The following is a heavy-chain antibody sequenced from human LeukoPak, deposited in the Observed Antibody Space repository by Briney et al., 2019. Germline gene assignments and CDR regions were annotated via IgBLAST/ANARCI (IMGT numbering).Heavy chain of an antibody. J-gene: IGHJ4*02. V-gene: IGHV3-64D*06. CDR1: GFTFSSYG. Sequence: GGSLRLSCSASGFTFSSYGMHWVRQAPGKGLECVSAINSNGGRTYYADSGKGRFTISRDNSKNMLYLQMSSLREEDTAVYYCVRRTGASGIQPFDYWGQGTLVTVSS. D-gene: IGHD3-10*01. CDR3: VRRTGASGIQPFDY. CDR2: INSNGGRT.